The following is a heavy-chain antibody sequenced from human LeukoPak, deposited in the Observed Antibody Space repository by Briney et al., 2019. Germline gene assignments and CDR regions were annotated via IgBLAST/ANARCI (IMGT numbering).Heavy chain of an antibody. Sequence: SETLSLTCTVSGGSIRSYYWSWIRQPAGKGLEWIGRIYTSGSTNHNPSLKSRVTISVDTSKNQFSLKLSSVTAADTAVYYCARDRYYYDSSGYPIDYYHMDVWGKGTTVTVSS. CDR2: IYTSGST. CDR3: ARDRYYYDSSGYPIDYYHMDV. J-gene: IGHJ6*03. D-gene: IGHD3-22*01. CDR1: GGSIRSYY. V-gene: IGHV4-4*07.